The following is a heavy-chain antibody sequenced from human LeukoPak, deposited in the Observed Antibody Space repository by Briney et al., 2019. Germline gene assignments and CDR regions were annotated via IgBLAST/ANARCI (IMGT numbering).Heavy chain of an antibody. CDR2: INPSGGTT. CDR3: SRDLGGSYNDY. V-gene: IGHV1-46*01. J-gene: IGHJ4*02. D-gene: IGHD1-26*01. CDR1: GYTFTSYY. Sequence: GASVKVAFKSSGYTFTSYYMHGVRQAPGQGLEWVGIINPSGGTTTYAQKFQGRVTMTRDTSTSTVYMELSSLRIEDTAVYYCSRDLGGSYNDYWGQGTIVTVSS.